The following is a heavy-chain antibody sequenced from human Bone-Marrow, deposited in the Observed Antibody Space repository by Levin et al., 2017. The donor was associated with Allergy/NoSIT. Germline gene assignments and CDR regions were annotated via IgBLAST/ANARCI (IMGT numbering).Heavy chain of an antibody. CDR2: THHTGST. D-gene: IGHD6-19*01. CDR1: GGSIVTNDR. J-gene: IGHJ4*02. CDR3: ARQGGWYCDF. Sequence: SETLSLTCAVSGGSIVTNDRWCWVRQPPGKELEWIGGTHHTGSTKYNPSPKSRLTIIADKSNNHLSLMPTSVTAADTAVYYCARQGGWYCDFWGQGTLVTVSS. V-gene: IGHV4-4*02.